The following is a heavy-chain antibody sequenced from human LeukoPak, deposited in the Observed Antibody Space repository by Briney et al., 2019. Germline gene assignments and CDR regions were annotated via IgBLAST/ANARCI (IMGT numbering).Heavy chain of an antibody. CDR1: GFTFSSYW. V-gene: IGHV3-7*01. D-gene: IGHD5-18*01. CDR2: IKQDGSEK. CDR3: ARHSTWIQLWLSYYYYMGV. Sequence: GGSLRLSCAASGFTFSSYWMSWVRQAPGKGLEWVANIKQDGSEKYYVDSVKGRFTISRDNAKNSLYLQMNSLRAEDTAVYYCARHSTWIQLWLSYYYYMGVWGKGTTVTVSS. J-gene: IGHJ6*03.